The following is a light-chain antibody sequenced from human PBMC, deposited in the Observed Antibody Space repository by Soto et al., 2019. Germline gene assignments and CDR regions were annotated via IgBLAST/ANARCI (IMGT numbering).Light chain of an antibody. CDR3: HQYGTSPFN. J-gene: IGKJ2*01. Sequence: EIVLTQSPGTLSLSPGERATLSCRASQSVTSSYLAWYQQRPGQAPRLLIYGASSRATGIPDRFSGSGSGADFTLTISRLEPEDSAVYYCHQYGTSPFNFGQGTKLEI. CDR1: QSVTSSY. CDR2: GAS. V-gene: IGKV3-20*01.